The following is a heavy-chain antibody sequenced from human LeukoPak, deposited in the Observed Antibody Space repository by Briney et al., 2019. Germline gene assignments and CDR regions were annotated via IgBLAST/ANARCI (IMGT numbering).Heavy chain of an antibody. D-gene: IGHD6-19*01. V-gene: IGHV4-59*01. CDR1: GASISRWY. CDR3: ARETMLAGFASGLGFNY. Sequence: YPSETLSLTCTVSGASISRWYWSWIRQPPGKGLEWIGYIHGNGNTNYNPSLKSRVSMSLDTSRNQFSLNLTSVTAADTATYYCARETMLAGFASGLGFNYWGQGTLVTVSS. J-gene: IGHJ4*02. CDR2: IHGNGNT.